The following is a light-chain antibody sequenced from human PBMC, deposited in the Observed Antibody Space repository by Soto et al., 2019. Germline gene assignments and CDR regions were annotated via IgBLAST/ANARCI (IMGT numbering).Light chain of an antibody. V-gene: IGLV2-23*02. J-gene: IGLJ1*01. Sequence: QSVLTQPASVSGSPGQSITISCTGTSSEAGSYNLVSWYQQHPGKAPKLMIYEVSKRLSGVSNRFSGSKSGNAASLTISGLQVEDEADYYCCSYAGSSTSLYVFGAGTKVTVL. CDR1: SSEAGSYNL. CDR2: EVS. CDR3: CSYAGSSTSLYV.